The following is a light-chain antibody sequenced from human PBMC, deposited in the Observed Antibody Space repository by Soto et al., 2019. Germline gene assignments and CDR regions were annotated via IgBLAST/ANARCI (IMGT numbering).Light chain of an antibody. CDR1: QTIGRNY. Sequence: EIVLTQSPGTLSLSPGETATLSCRASQTIGRNYLAWYQQKPGQAPRLLIFGTSTRATGIPDRFSGSGSGTDFTLSISRLEPEDFAVYYCQQYANSPLLTFGGGTRWIS. CDR3: QQYANSPLLT. CDR2: GTS. J-gene: IGKJ4*01. V-gene: IGKV3-20*01.